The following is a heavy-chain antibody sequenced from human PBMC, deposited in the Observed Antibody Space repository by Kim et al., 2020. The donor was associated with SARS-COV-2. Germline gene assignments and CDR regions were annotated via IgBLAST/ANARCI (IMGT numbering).Heavy chain of an antibody. J-gene: IGHJ6*02. V-gene: IGHV3-11*01. Sequence: GGSLRLSCAASGFTFSDYYMSWIRQAPGKGLEWVSYISSSGSTIYYADSVKGRFTISRDNAKNSLYLQMNSLRAEDTAVYYCARDRRPSYYYYGMDVWGQGTTVTVSS. D-gene: IGHD6-6*01. CDR2: ISSSGSTI. CDR1: GFTFSDYY. CDR3: ARDRRPSYYYYGMDV.